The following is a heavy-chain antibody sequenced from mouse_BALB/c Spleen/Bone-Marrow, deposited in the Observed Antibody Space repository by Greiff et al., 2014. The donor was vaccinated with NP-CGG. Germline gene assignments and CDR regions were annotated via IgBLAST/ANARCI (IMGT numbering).Heavy chain of an antibody. Sequence: VQLQQSGTVLARPGASVKMSCKASGYTFTSYWMHWVKQRPGQGLEWIGAIYPGNSDTSYNQKFKGKAKLTAVTSTNTAYMELSSLTNEDSAVYFCTRWGFYGSSFMDYWGQGTSVTVSS. J-gene: IGHJ4*01. CDR1: GYTFTSYW. CDR3: TRWGFYGSSFMDY. D-gene: IGHD1-1*01. CDR2: IYPGNSDT. V-gene: IGHV1-5*01.